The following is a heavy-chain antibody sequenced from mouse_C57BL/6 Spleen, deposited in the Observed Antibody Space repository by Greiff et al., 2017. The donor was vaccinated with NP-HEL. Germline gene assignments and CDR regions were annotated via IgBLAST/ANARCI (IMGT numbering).Heavy chain of an antibody. J-gene: IGHJ3*01. V-gene: IGHV5-17*01. CDR2: ISSGSSTI. Sequence: EVQLVESGGGLVKPGGSLKLSCAASGFTFSDYGMHWVRQAPEKGLEWVAYISSGSSTIYYADTVKGRFTISRDNANTLFLQMTSLRSEDTAMYYCARPAYDGYYGWFAYWGQGTLVTVSA. D-gene: IGHD2-3*01. CDR3: ARPAYDGYYGWFAY. CDR1: GFTFSDYG.